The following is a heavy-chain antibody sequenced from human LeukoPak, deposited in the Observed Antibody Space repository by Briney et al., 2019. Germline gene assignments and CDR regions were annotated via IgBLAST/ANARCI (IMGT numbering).Heavy chain of an antibody. V-gene: IGHV3-23*01. CDR3: AREGKGSNYVDY. CDR2: VSGSGGST. J-gene: IGHJ4*02. D-gene: IGHD1-26*01. Sequence: AGGSLRLSCAASGFTLSNYAMSWVRQAPGKGLDWVSSVSGSGGSTYYADSVKGRFTTSRDNSKNTLHLQMNSLRDEDTAVYYCAREGKGSNYVDYWGQGTLVTVSS. CDR1: GFTLSNYA.